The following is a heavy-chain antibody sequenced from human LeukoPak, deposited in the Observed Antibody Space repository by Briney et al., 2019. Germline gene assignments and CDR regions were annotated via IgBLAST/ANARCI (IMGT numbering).Heavy chain of an antibody. D-gene: IGHD6-13*01. CDR2: TNHSGST. CDR1: GGSFSGYY. Sequence: SETLSLTCAVYGGSFSGYYWSWIRQPPGKGLEWIGETNHSGSTNYNPSLKSRVTISVDTSKNQFSLKLSSVTAADTAVYYCARGPGSSWYRINYFDYWGQGTLVTVSS. V-gene: IGHV4-34*01. CDR3: ARGPGSSWYRINYFDY. J-gene: IGHJ4*02.